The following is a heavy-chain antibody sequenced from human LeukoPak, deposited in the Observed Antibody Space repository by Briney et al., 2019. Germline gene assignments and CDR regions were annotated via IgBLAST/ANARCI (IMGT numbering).Heavy chain of an antibody. Sequence: GGSLRLSCAASGFTFSSYAMSWVRQAPGKGLEWVSSISGSGSSTYYADSVKGRSTISRENSKNTLYVQMNSLRAEDTAVYYCAKGGGYDSSGYWSAFDTWGQGTMVTVSS. CDR1: GFTFSSYA. CDR3: AKGGGYDSSGYWSAFDT. V-gene: IGHV3-23*01. J-gene: IGHJ3*02. CDR2: ISGSGSST. D-gene: IGHD3-22*01.